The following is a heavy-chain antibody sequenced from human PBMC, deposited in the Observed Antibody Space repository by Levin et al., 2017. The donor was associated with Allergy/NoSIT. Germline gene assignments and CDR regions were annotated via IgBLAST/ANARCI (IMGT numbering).Heavy chain of an antibody. CDR3: AREGSVVVVAATEAEYFQH. Sequence: GESLKISCKASGYTFTSYYMHWVRQAPGQGLEWMGIINPSGGSTSYAQKFQGRVTMTRDTSTSTVYMELSSLRSEDTAVYYCAREGSVVVVAATEAEYFQHWGQGTLVTVSS. V-gene: IGHV1-46*01. D-gene: IGHD2-15*01. CDR1: GYTFTSYY. CDR2: INPSGGST. J-gene: IGHJ1*01.